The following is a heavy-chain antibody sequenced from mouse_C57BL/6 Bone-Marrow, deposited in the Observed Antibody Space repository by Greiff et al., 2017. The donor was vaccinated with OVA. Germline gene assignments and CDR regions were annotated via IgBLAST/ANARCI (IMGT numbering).Heavy chain of an antibody. V-gene: IGHV1-55*01. CDR1: GYTFTSYW. CDR2: IYPGSGST. J-gene: IGHJ1*03. D-gene: IGHD1-1*01. Sequence: VQLQQPGAELVKPGASVKMSCKASGYTFTSYWITWVKQRPGQGLEWIGDIYPGSGSTNYNEKFKSKATLTVATSSSPAYMQLSSLTSENSAVYYCSSKGPYFDVWGTGTTVTVSS. CDR3: SSKGPYFDV.